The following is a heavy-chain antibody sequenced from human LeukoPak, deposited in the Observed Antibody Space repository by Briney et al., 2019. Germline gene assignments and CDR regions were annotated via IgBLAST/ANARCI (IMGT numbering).Heavy chain of an antibody. D-gene: IGHD1-26*01. CDR1: GFTFSTYW. J-gene: IGHJ4*02. CDR3: AKEQDIPQYSGSYSFSY. CDR2: ISGNGDST. V-gene: IGHV3-23*01. Sequence: PGGSLRLSCTASGFTFSTYWMSWVRQAPGKGPEWVSTISGNGDSTFYADSVKGRFTISRDNSKNTLYVQMNSLRAEDTAVYYCAKEQDIPQYSGSYSFSYWGQGTLVTVSS.